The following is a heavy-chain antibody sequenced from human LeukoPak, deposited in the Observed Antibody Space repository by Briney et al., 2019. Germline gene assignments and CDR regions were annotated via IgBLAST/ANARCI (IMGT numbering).Heavy chain of an antibody. V-gene: IGHV4-4*02. D-gene: IGHD3-10*01. J-gene: IGHJ4*02. Sequence: SETLSLTCAVSGGSISSGNWWTWVRQPPGKGLEWIGEIYHSGSTNYNPSLKSRVTISVDKPKNQFSLKLSSVTATDTAVYYCARSYYYGSGSRSFDYWGQGTLVTVSS. CDR3: ARSYYYGSGSRSFDY. CDR1: GGSISSGNW. CDR2: IYHSGST.